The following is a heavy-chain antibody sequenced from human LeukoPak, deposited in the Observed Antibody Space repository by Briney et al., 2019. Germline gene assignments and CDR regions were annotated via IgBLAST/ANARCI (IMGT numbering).Heavy chain of an antibody. J-gene: IGHJ4*02. CDR2: ISAYSGNT. CDR3: ARIAGYCTNGVCYMSHYLDY. CDR1: GYTFTSYG. D-gene: IGHD2-8*01. V-gene: IGHV1-18*01. Sequence: GASVKVSCKASGYTFTSYGISWVRQAPGQGLEWMGWISAYSGNTNYAQKLQGRVTMTTDTSTSTAYMELRSLRSDDTAVYYCARIAGYCTNGVCYMSHYLDYWGQGTLVTVSS.